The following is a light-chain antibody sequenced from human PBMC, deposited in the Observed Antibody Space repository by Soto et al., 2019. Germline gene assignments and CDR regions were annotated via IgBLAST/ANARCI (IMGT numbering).Light chain of an antibody. Sequence: EIVLTQSPATLSLSPGERATLSCRASQSVSIYLAWYQQKPGQAPRLLIYDASNRATGIPARFCGSGSGTDFTLTISRLEPDDVAVYYCQQRTSWPLLTFGGGTKVDIK. CDR2: DAS. J-gene: IGKJ4*01. CDR1: QSVSIY. V-gene: IGKV3-11*01. CDR3: QQRTSWPLLT.